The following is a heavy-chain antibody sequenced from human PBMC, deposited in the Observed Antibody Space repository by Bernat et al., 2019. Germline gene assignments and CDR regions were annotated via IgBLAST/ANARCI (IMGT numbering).Heavy chain of an antibody. Sequence: QVRRVEAGGGVVQPGWSLRFCCAAAGFTFSSYGMHWVRQAPGKGLEWVAFIRYDGSNKYYADSVKGRFTISRDNSKNTLYLQMNSLRAEDTAVYYCAKDLTLGLLLPDAFDIWGQGTMVTVSS. CDR2: IRYDGSNK. D-gene: IGHD3-22*01. CDR1: GFTFSSYG. CDR3: AKDLTLGLLLPDAFDI. V-gene: IGHV3-30*02. J-gene: IGHJ3*02.